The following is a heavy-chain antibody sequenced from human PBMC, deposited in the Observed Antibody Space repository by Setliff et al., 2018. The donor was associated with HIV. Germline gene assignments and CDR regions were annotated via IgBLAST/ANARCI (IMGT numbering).Heavy chain of an antibody. V-gene: IGHV4-34*01. CDR2: INHRGST. CDR3: ARGGRWLHGGFQH. CDR1: GGSFSGYY. J-gene: IGHJ1*01. Sequence: SETLSLTCAVYGGSFSGYYWSWIRQPPGKGLEWIGDINHRGSTNYNPSLKSRVTISVDTSKNQFSLKLSSVTAADTAVYYCARGGRWLHGGFQHWGQGTLVTVSS. D-gene: IGHD5-12*01.